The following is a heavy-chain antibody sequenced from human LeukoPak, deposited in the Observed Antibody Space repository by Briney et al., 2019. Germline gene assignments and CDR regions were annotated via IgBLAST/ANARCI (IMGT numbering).Heavy chain of an antibody. J-gene: IGHJ4*02. CDR3: ARDEVSGGWYNH. CDR2: INADGGNT. V-gene: IGHV1-18*04. D-gene: IGHD6-19*01. CDR1: GYTFTSRG. Sequence: ASVKVSCKASGYTFTSRGFSWVRQAPGQGLEWMGWINADGGNTNYAQKFQGRVTLTTDTSTNTAYMELRSLRSDDTAVYYCARDEVSGGWYNHWGQGTLVTVSS.